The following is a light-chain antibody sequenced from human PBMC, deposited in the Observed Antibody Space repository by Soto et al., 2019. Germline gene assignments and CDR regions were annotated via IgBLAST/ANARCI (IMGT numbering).Light chain of an antibody. CDR1: QSISSY. CDR2: AAS. V-gene: IGKV1-39*01. Sequence: DIQMTQSPSSLSASVGDRVTITCRASQSISSYLNWYQQKPGKAPKILIYAASILQSGGPSRFSGSGSGTDFTLTISSLQPEDFATYYCQQSYSTPPYTFGQGTKLEIK. CDR3: QQSYSTPPYT. J-gene: IGKJ2*01.